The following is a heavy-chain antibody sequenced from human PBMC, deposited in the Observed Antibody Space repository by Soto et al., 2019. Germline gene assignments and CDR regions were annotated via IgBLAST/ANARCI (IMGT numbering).Heavy chain of an antibody. Sequence: EVQLVESGGGLVQPGGSLRLSCAASGFTVSSNYMSWVRQAPGKGLEWVSVIYSGGSTYYADSVKGRFTISRHNFKNTLYLQINSLIAEDTAVYYCARQEVPAAISYYYYYMDVWCKGTTVTVSS. CDR2: IYSGGST. V-gene: IGHV3-53*04. J-gene: IGHJ6*03. CDR3: ARQEVPAAISYYYYYMDV. CDR1: GFTVSSNY. D-gene: IGHD2-2*01.